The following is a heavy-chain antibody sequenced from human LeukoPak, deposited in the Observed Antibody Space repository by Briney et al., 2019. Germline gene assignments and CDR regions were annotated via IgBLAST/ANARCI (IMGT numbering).Heavy chain of an antibody. CDR3: ARDRGSSWQNWFDP. J-gene: IGHJ5*02. D-gene: IGHD6-13*01. CDR2: ICHSGST. CDR1: GGSISSGGYS. V-gene: IGHV4-30-2*01. Sequence: PSQTLSLTCAVSGGSISSGGYSWSWIRQPPGKGLEWIGYICHSGSTYYNPSLKSRVTISVDRSKNQFSLKLSSVTAADTAVYYCARDRGSSWQNWFDPWGQGTLVTVSS.